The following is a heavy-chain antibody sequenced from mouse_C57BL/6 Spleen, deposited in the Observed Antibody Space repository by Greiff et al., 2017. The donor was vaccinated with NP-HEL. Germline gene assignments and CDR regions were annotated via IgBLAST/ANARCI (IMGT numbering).Heavy chain of an antibody. V-gene: IGHV1-18*01. CDR3: ARGDYGSSYGFAY. CDR1: GYTFTDYN. D-gene: IGHD1-1*01. Sequence: VQLQQSGPELVKPGASVKIPCKASGYTFTDYNMDWVKQSHGKSLEWIGDIKPNNGGTIYNQKFKGKATLTVDKSSNTAYMELRSLTSEDTAVYYCARGDYGSSYGFAYWGQGTLVTVSA. J-gene: IGHJ3*01. CDR2: IKPNNGGT.